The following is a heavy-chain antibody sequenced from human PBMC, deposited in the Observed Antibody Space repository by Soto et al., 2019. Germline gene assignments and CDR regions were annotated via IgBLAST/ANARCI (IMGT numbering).Heavy chain of an antibody. Sequence: GGSLRLSCAASGFTFSSYGMHWVRQAPGKGLEWVAVISYDGSNKYYADSVKGRFTISRDNSKNTLYPQMNSLRAEDTAVYYCAKDKGYSYGYYYYYGMDVWGQGTTVTVSS. J-gene: IGHJ6*02. D-gene: IGHD5-18*01. CDR2: ISYDGSNK. CDR3: AKDKGYSYGYYYYYGMDV. V-gene: IGHV3-30*18. CDR1: GFTFSSYG.